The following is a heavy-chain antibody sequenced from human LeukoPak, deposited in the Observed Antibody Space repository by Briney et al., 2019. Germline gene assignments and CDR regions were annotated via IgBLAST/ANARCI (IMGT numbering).Heavy chain of an antibody. J-gene: IGHJ4*02. V-gene: IGHV4-34*01. CDR1: GGSFSGYY. CDR3: ARGVYIAAAQYGY. CDR2: INHSGTT. D-gene: IGHD6-13*01. Sequence: PSETLSLTCAVYGGSFSGYYWSWIRQPPGKGLEWIGEINHSGTTNYKPSLKNRVTISVDTSKNQFSLKLNSVTAADTAVYYCARGVYIAAAQYGYWGQGTLVTVSS.